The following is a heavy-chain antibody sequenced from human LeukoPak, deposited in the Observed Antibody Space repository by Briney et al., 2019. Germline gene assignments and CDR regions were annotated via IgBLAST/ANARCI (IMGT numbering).Heavy chain of an antibody. D-gene: IGHD6-6*01. CDR2: ISSGSSYV. Sequence: GGSLRLSCAASGFTFSSYAMSWVRQAPGKGLEWVSSISSGSSYVYYADSVKGRFTISRDNAKNSLYLQMNSLRAEDTAVYYCASLIAARPNWGQGTLVTVSS. J-gene: IGHJ4*02. V-gene: IGHV3-21*01. CDR3: ASLIAARPN. CDR1: GFTFSSYA.